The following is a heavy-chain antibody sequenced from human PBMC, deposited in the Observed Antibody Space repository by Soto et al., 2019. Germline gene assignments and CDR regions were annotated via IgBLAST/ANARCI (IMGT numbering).Heavy chain of an antibody. CDR1: GDSVSSNSAA. Sequence: RSLTCAISGDSVSSNSAAWNWIRQSPLRGLEWLGRTYYRSKWYNDYAVSVKSRIIINPDTSNNQFSLQLNSVTPEDTAVYFCAYVFNFYPNTRYLFDPPAQGIIVPGSAGM. V-gene: IGHV6-1*01. CDR3: AYVFNFYPNTRYLFDPPAQGIIVPGSAGM. CDR2: TYYRSKWYN. D-gene: IGHD3-16*02. J-gene: IGHJ6*01.